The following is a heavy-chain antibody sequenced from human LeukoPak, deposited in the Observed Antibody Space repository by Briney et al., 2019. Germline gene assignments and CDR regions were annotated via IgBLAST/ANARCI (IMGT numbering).Heavy chain of an antibody. J-gene: IGHJ4*02. Sequence: ASVKVSCKASGYTFTNYYIHWVRQAPGQGLEWMGMIIPSDGFTTYAQKFQGRLTMTRDMSTSTVYMELSSLRSEDTAVYYCARLNYYDSSGYYDYWGQGTLVTVSS. CDR1: GYTFTNYY. CDR2: IIPSDGFT. D-gene: IGHD3-22*01. V-gene: IGHV1-46*01. CDR3: ARLNYYDSSGYYDY.